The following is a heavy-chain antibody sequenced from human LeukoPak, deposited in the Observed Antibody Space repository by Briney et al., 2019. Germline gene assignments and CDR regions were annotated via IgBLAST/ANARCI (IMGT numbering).Heavy chain of an antibody. Sequence: PSETLSLTCTVSGGSISSYYWSWIRQPPGKGLEWIGYIYYSGSTNYNPSLKSRVTISVDTSKNQFSLKLSSVTAADTAVYYCARVVSDGPRDAFDIWGQGTMVTVSS. CDR1: GGSISSYY. J-gene: IGHJ3*02. D-gene: IGHD2-8*01. V-gene: IGHV4-59*01. CDR2: IYYSGST. CDR3: ARVVSDGPRDAFDI.